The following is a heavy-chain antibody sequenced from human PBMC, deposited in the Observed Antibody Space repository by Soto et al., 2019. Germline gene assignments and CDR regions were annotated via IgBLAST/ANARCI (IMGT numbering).Heavy chain of an antibody. V-gene: IGHV3-74*01. Sequence: EVQLVESGGGLVQPGGSLRLSCAASGFTFSSYWMHWARQAPGKGLVWVSRMNSDGSSITYADSVKGRFTISRDSAKNTMYLQVHSLRAEDTAVYYCAREIATTGLYYFDYWGQGTLVTVSS. J-gene: IGHJ4*02. D-gene: IGHD6-13*01. CDR2: MNSDGSSI. CDR3: AREIATTGLYYFDY. CDR1: GFTFSSYW.